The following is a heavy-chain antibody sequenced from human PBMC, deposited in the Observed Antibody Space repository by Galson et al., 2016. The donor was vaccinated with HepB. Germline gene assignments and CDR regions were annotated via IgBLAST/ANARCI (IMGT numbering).Heavy chain of an antibody. CDR3: ARADYSDYVAFFDY. CDR2: ISDDGTNK. V-gene: IGHV3-30*04. D-gene: IGHD4-11*01. Sequence: SLRLSCAASGFIFSTYAMHWVRQTPGKGLEWVATISDDGTNKYYVDSVKGRFTISRDNSKNTLYLQMNSLRPEDTAVYYCARADYSDYVAFFDYWGQGTLVTVSS. J-gene: IGHJ4*02. CDR1: GFIFSTYA.